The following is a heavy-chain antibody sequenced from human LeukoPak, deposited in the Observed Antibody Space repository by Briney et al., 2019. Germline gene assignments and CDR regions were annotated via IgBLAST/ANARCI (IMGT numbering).Heavy chain of an antibody. CDR1: GYTFTDYY. Sequence: GASVKVSCTASGYTFTDYYMHWVRQAPAQGLEWMGWINPNSGGTNYAQKFQGRVTMTRDTSISTAYMELSRLRSDDTAVYYCARGFYPNYYFDYWGQGTLVTVSS. CDR3: ARGFYPNYYFDY. V-gene: IGHV1-2*02. J-gene: IGHJ4*02. CDR2: INPNSGGT.